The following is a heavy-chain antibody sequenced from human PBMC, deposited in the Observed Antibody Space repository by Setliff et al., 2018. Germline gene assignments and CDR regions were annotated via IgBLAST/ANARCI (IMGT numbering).Heavy chain of an antibody. Sequence: SETLSLTCTLSGDSISRSTYYWGWIRQSPGKGLEWIGTVDRSGNTFYNPSLKSRVTISVAASKNQFSLKLTSVSAADTAVYYCARRDSTGYYGYSFDFWGQGTLVTVSS. CDR3: ARRDSTGYYGYSFDF. D-gene: IGHD3-22*01. CDR2: VDRSGNT. CDR1: GDSISRSTYY. V-gene: IGHV4-39*01. J-gene: IGHJ4*02.